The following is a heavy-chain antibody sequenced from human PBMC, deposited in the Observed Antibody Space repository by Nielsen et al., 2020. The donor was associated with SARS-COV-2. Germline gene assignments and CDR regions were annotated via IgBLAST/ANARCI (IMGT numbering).Heavy chain of an antibody. J-gene: IGHJ5*02. CDR2: INHSGST. V-gene: IGHV4-34*01. Sequence: WIRQPPGKGLEWIGEINHSGSTNYNPSLKSRVTISVDTSKNQFSLKLSSVTAADTAVYYCASVHLGYCSSTSCYTYWFDPWGRGTLVTVSS. CDR3: ASVHLGYCSSTSCYTYWFDP. D-gene: IGHD2-2*02.